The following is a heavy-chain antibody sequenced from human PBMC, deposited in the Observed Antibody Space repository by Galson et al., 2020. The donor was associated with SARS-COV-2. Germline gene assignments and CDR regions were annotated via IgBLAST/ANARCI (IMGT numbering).Heavy chain of an antibody. Sequence: SQTLSLTCAVSGYSILSGYYWGWIRQPPGKGLEWIGSISQSGSTYSNPSLKSRVTMSVDTSKNQFSLTLSSMTAADTAVYFCARQGRQQELFDYWGRGSLVTVSS. D-gene: IGHD6-13*01. CDR2: ISQSGST. CDR1: GYSILSGYY. CDR3: ARQGRQQELFDY. V-gene: IGHV4-38-2*01. J-gene: IGHJ4*02.